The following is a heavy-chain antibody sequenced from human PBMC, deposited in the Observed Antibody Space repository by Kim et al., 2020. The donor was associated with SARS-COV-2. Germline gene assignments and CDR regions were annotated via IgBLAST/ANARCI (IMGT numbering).Heavy chain of an antibody. D-gene: IGHD3-10*01. CDR2: ISSSSSDI. CDR3: ARAEGSLDYFDY. CDR1: GFTFRSYT. V-gene: IGHV3-21*01. J-gene: IGHJ4*02. Sequence: GGSLRLSCAASGFTFRSYTMNWVRQAPGKGLEWVSSISSSSSDIYYADSVKGRFTISRDNAKKSLYLQINSLRAEDTAVYYCARAEGSLDYFDYWGQGTLVTVSS.